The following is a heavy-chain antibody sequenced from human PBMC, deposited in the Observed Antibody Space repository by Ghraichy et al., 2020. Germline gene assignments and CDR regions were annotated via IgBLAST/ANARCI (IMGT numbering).Heavy chain of an antibody. J-gene: IGHJ1*01. V-gene: IGHV1-18*04. CDR1: GYTFTNYG. CDR3: ARDPEQQLAYSAEYFHH. CDR2: ISAYNGKT. Sequence: ASVKVSCKASGYTFTNYGITWVRQAPGQGLEWMGWISAYNGKTDYAQKFQGRVTMTTDTSTRTVYMELRSLTSDDTAVYYCARDPEQQLAYSAEYFHHWGQGTLVTVSS. D-gene: IGHD6-13*01.